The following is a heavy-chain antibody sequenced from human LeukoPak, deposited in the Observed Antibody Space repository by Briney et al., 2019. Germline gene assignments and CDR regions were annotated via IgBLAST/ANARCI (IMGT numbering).Heavy chain of an antibody. J-gene: IGHJ4*02. V-gene: IGHV3-7*01. CDR3: ARDLVATITFPGY. Sequence: GGSLRLSCAASGFTFSNYWMSGVRQAPGKGLERVANIKQDGSEKYYVDSVKGRFTISRDNAKNTLYLQMNSLRAEDTAVYYCARDLVATITFPGYWGQGTLVTVSS. D-gene: IGHD5-12*01. CDR1: GFTFSNYW. CDR2: IKQDGSEK.